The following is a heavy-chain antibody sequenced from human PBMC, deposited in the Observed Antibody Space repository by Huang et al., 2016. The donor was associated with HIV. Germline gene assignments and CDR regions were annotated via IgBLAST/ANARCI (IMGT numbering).Heavy chain of an antibody. J-gene: IGHJ4*02. Sequence: QVQLVQSGAEVKKPGSSVKVSCKASGGSFRNFAIGWVRKAPGQGLEWMGGISPTLGTANYAQKFQGRVTIIADESTSTAYMELSSLRSEDTAVYYCATVDYYDTSGPQRGYFDNWGQGTLVTVSS. CDR2: ISPTLGTA. CDR3: ATVDYYDTSGPQRGYFDN. D-gene: IGHD3-22*01. CDR1: GGSFRNFA. V-gene: IGHV1-69*01.